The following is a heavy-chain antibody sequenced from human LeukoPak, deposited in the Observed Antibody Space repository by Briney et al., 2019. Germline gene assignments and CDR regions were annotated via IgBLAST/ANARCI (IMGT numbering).Heavy chain of an antibody. CDR1: GYTFTSYA. J-gene: IGHJ4*02. D-gene: IGHD3-10*01. CDR2: INAGNGNT. CDR3: ARDRHYYGSRSYYKLDY. V-gene: IGHV1-3*01. Sequence: ASVKVSCKASGYTFTSYAMHWVRQAPGQRLEWMGWINAGNGNTKYSQKFQGRVTITRDTSASTAHMELSSLRSEDTAVYYCARDRHYYGSRSYYKLDYWGQGTLVTVSS.